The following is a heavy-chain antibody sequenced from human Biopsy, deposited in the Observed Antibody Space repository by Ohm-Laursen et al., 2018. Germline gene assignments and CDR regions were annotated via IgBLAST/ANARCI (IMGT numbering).Heavy chain of an antibody. CDR1: GDSVSSGSFY. CDR3: ARGMRSSGWPYFDS. D-gene: IGHD6-19*01. V-gene: IGHV4-61*01. Sequence: GTLSLTCTVSGDSVSSGSFYWTCIRQPPGQGLEYIGYIYDRGSTANYNPSLESRVTMSVDMPKNQFSLKLSSVTAADTAIYYCARGMRSSGWPYFDSWGQGTLVTVSS. J-gene: IGHJ4*02. CDR2: IYDRGSTA.